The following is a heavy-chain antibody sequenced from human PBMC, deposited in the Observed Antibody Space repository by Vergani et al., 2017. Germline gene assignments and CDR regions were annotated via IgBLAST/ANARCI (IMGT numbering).Heavy chain of an antibody. D-gene: IGHD1-26*01. Sequence: EVQLVESGGGLVQPGGSLRLSCAASGFTFSSYWMHWVRQAPGKGLVWVSRINSDGSSTSYADSVKGRFTISRDNAKNTLYLQMNSLRAEDTAVYYCAREEGATLLDAFDIWGQGTMVTVSS. CDR1: GFTFSSYW. V-gene: IGHV3-74*01. CDR2: INSDGSST. CDR3: AREEGATLLDAFDI. J-gene: IGHJ3*02.